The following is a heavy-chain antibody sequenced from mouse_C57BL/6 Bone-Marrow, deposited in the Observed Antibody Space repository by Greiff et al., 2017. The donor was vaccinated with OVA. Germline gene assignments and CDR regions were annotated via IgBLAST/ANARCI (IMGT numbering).Heavy chain of an antibody. D-gene: IGHD1-1*01. CDR3: ARNEYGSSYRYFDY. CDR2: IDPEDGET. Sequence: VQLQQSGAELVKPGASVKLSCTASGFNIKDYYMHWVKQRTEQGLEWIGRIDPEDGETKYAPNFQGKATITADTSSNTAYLQLSSLTSEDTAVYYWARNEYGSSYRYFDYWGQGTTLTVSS. V-gene: IGHV14-2*01. CDR1: GFNIKDYY. J-gene: IGHJ2*01.